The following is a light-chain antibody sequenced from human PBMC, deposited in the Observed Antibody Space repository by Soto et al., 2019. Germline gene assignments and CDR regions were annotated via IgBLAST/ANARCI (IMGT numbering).Light chain of an antibody. J-gene: IGKJ4*01. CDR3: QQFGVSPT. CDR1: QTITPTL. CDR2: GAS. V-gene: IGKV3-20*01. Sequence: EIVLTQSPGTLSLSPGERATLSCRASQTITPTLLAWYQQKPGQAPRLLIYGASSRATDIPDRFSGSGSGTDFTLTISKLEPEGFAVYYCQQFGVSPTFGGGTKVEIK.